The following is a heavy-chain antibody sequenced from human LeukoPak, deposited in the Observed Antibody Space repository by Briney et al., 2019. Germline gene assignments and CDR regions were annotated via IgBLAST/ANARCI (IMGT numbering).Heavy chain of an antibody. CDR3: ATPTYYYGSGSYS. D-gene: IGHD3-10*01. CDR2: VYPGDSDT. J-gene: IGHJ4*02. Sequence: GESLKISCKGSGYSFTNYWLAWVRQMPGKGLEWMGIVYPGDSDTRYSPSFQGQVTISADKSISTAYLQWSSLKASDTTMYYCATPTYYYGSGSYSWGQGTLVTVSS. V-gene: IGHV5-51*01. CDR1: GYSFTNYW.